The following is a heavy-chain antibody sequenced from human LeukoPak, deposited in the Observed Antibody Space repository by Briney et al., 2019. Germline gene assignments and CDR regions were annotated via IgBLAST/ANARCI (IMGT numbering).Heavy chain of an antibody. CDR2: IYSGGST. D-gene: IGHD4-17*01. V-gene: IGHV3-53*01. Sequence: GGSLRLSCAASGFTVSSNYMSWVRQAPGKGLEWVSVIYSGGSTYYADSVKGRFTISRDNSKNTLYLQMNSLRAEDTAVYYCARGQDGDYDSQLGFDPWGQGTLVTVSS. CDR3: ARGQDGDYDSQLGFDP. J-gene: IGHJ5*02. CDR1: GFTVSSNY.